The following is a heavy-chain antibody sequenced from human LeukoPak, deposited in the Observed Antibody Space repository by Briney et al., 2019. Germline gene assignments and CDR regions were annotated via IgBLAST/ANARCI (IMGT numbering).Heavy chain of an antibody. D-gene: IGHD1-26*01. CDR2: VNHSGGS. V-gene: IGHV4-34*01. J-gene: IGHJ4*02. CDR1: GDSFSDYL. Sequence: SETLSLTCAVYGDSFSDYLWTWVRQPPGKGLEWIGEVNHSGGSNYIPSLKSRVTISSDTSKNQFSLKLATVTAADTAVYYCARRPPNSGSYGGPTGLDYWGQRALGTVSS. CDR3: ARRPPNSGSYGGPTGLDY.